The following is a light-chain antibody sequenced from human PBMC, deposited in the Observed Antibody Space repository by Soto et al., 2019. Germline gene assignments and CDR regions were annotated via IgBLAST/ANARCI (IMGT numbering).Light chain of an antibody. CDR2: GAS. Sequence: MTQSPATLSVSPGERATLSCWASQSVSSNLAWYQQKPGQAPRLLIYGASTRATGVPARFSGSGSGTEFTLTMSSLQSEDFAVYYCHQYNKWPRTFGQGTKVDIK. V-gene: IGKV3-15*01. J-gene: IGKJ1*01. CDR3: HQYNKWPRT. CDR1: QSVSSN.